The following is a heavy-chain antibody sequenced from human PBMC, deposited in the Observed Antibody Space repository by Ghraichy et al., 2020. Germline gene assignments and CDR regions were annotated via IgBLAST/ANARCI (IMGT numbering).Heavy chain of an antibody. CDR1: GFTFSSYG. CDR2: ISYDGSNK. Sequence: GGSLRLSCAASGFTFSSYGMHWVRQAPGKGLEWVAVISYDGSNKYYADSVKGRFTISRDNSKNTLYLQMNSLRAEDTAVYYCAKEPDLTGSTPNTGFDYWGQGTLVTVSS. J-gene: IGHJ4*02. V-gene: IGHV3-30*18. D-gene: IGHD1-14*01. CDR3: AKEPDLTGSTPNTGFDY.